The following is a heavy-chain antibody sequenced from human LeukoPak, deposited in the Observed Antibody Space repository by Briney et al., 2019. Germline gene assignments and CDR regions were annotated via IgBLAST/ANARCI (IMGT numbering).Heavy chain of an antibody. CDR3: ARDRRTGRRIGYYYYMDV. J-gene: IGHJ6*03. D-gene: IGHD1-14*01. Sequence: GGSLRLSCAASGFTVSSNYMGWVRQAPGKGLEWVSVIYSGGSTYYADSVKGRFTISRDNSKNTLYLQMNSLRAEDTAVYYCARDRRTGRRIGYYYYMDVWGKGTTVTVSS. V-gene: IGHV3-66*02. CDR2: IYSGGST. CDR1: GFTVSSNY.